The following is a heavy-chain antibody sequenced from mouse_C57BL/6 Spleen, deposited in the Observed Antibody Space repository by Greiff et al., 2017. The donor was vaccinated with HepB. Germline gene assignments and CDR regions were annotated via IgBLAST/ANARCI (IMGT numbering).Heavy chain of an antibody. Sequence: VQLQQPGAELVMPGASVKLSCKASGYTFTSYWMHWVKQRPGQGLEWIGEIDPSDSYTNYNQKFKGKSTLTVDKSSSTAYLQLSSLTSEDTAVYYCARSGDYYGSSYGWYFDVWGTGTTVTVSS. CDR1: GYTFTSYW. D-gene: IGHD1-1*01. J-gene: IGHJ1*03. V-gene: IGHV1-69*01. CDR3: ARSGDYYGSSYGWYFDV. CDR2: IDPSDSYT.